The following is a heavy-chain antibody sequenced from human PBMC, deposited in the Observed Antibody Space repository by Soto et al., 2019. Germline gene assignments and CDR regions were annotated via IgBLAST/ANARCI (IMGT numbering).Heavy chain of an antibody. CDR2: ISDDGSKK. Sequence: GGSLRLSCAASGFTFSTSGMHWVRQAPGKGLEWVAVISDDGSKKYYADSVKGRFTISRDNSKNTLYLQMNSLRAEDTAVYYCARNPIAVAGTAPDYWGQGTLVTVSS. V-gene: IGHV3-30*03. J-gene: IGHJ4*02. CDR1: GFTFSTSG. D-gene: IGHD6-19*01. CDR3: ARNPIAVAGTAPDY.